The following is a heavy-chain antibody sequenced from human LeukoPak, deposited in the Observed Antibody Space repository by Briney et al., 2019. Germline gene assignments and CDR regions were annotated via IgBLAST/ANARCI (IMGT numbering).Heavy chain of an antibody. CDR2: INHSGST. CDR1: GGSFSGYY. J-gene: IGHJ3*02. CDR3: ARHGRITMIVVVKPRGAFDI. D-gene: IGHD3-22*01. Sequence: PSETLSLTCAVYGGSFSGYYWSWLRQPPGKGLEWIGEINHSGSTNYNPSLKSRVTISVDTSKNQFSLKLSSVTAADTAVYYCARHGRITMIVVVKPRGAFDIWGQGTMVTVSS. V-gene: IGHV4-34*01.